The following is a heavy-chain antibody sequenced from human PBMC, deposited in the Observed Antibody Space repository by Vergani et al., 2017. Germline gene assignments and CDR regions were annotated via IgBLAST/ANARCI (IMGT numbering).Heavy chain of an antibody. J-gene: IGHJ4*02. Sequence: QVQLQESGPGLVKPSQTLYLTCTVSGSSINSHNYYWSWIRQPAGKGLEWIGRIHTSGSTNYNPSLKSRGTMSEDTSTNQLSWNLTSVTAADTAVYFCARGSCLGGSCYKPRFDSLGQGSLVTVSS. CDR1: GSSINSHNYY. CDR2: IHTSGST. D-gene: IGHD2-15*01. V-gene: IGHV4-61*02. CDR3: ARGSCLGGSCYKPRFDS.